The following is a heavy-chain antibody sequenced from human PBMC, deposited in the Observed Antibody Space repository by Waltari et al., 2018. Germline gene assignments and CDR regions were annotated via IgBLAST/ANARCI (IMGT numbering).Heavy chain of an antibody. CDR3: ARGRGYHYYLDV. Sequence: EVQLVESGGGLVQPGGYLKLYCAASGFTFGSSWMNWVRQAPGKGLEWVANIRQDGSEKYYVDSVKGRFTISRDNAKNALYLQMNSLRAEDTAVYYCARGRGYHYYLDVWGKGTTVTVSS. CDR2: IRQDGSEK. D-gene: IGHD3-10*01. CDR1: GFTFGSSW. V-gene: IGHV3-7*03. J-gene: IGHJ6*03.